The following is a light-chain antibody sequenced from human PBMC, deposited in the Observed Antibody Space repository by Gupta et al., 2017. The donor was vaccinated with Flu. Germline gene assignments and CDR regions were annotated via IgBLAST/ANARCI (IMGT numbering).Light chain of an antibody. CDR3: QQYSSQPRT. CDR1: QDISTW. J-gene: IGKJ1*01. CDR2: GAF. V-gene: IGKV1D-16*01. Sequence: EIQLTQSPSSLSASRGDSDTISCRATQDISTWLAWYQQKPGKAPQVLIFGAFNLQSGAPSRFSGGGSGTDFTLTISSLQPEDSATYYCQQYSSQPRTFGQGTRVEV.